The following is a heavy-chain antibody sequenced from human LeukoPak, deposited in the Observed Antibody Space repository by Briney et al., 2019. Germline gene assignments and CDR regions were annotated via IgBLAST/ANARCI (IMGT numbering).Heavy chain of an antibody. J-gene: IGHJ4*02. CDR1: GGTFSSYA. Sequence: ASVKVSCKASGGTFSSYAISLVRQAPGQGLEWMGGIIAILGTANYAQKFQGRVTITADESTSTAYMELSSLRSEDTAVYYCARDRSRYYDSSGYYAVGYFDYWGQGPLVTVSS. V-gene: IGHV1-69*01. CDR2: IIAILGTA. D-gene: IGHD3-22*01. CDR3: ARDRSRYYDSSGYYAVGYFDY.